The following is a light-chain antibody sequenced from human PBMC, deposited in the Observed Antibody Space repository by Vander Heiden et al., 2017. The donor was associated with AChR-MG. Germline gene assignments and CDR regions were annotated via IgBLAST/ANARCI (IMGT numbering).Light chain of an antibody. CDR1: GAKLGSNT. J-gene: IGLJ2*01. CDR2: SNS. CDR3: AAWDDSLNGVV. Sequence: QSALTQPPSASGTPGQVVTITFSGSGAKLGSNTVDWYQQLPGTAPKLLIYSNSQRPSGVPDRCSGSKSGTSATLAISGLQSEDEADYYCAAWDDSLNGVVFGGGTKLTVL. V-gene: IGLV1-44*01.